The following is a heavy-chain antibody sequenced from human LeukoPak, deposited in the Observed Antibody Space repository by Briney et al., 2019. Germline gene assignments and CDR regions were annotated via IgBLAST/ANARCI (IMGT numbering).Heavy chain of an antibody. Sequence: PGGSLRLSCAASGFTFSSYAMSWVRQAPGKGLEWVSAISGSGGSTYYADSVKGRFTISRDNSKNTLYLQMNSLRAEDTAVYYCAKDSSAWELGGTFFDYWGQGTLVTVSS. D-gene: IGHD1-26*01. V-gene: IGHV3-23*01. CDR2: ISGSGGST. CDR3: AKDSSAWELGGTFFDY. CDR1: GFTFSSYA. J-gene: IGHJ4*02.